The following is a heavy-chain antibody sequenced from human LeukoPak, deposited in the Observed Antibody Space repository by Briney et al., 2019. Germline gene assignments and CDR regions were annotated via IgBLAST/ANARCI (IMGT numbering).Heavy chain of an antibody. CDR3: ARADYDTSAYYYTFDY. V-gene: IGHV4-59*01. Sequence: SETLSLTCTVSGGSINGYYWSWLRQPPEKGLEWIGYIYYRGSTNYNPSLKSRVTISVDTSKNQFSLKLSSVTAADTAVYYCARADYDTSAYYYTFDYWGQGTLVTVSS. J-gene: IGHJ4*02. CDR1: GGSINGYY. D-gene: IGHD3-22*01. CDR2: IYYRGST.